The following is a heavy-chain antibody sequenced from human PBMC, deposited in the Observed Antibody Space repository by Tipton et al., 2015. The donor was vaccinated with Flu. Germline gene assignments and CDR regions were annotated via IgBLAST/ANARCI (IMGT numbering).Heavy chain of an antibody. D-gene: IGHD6-13*01. CDR2: ISGSGGST. CDR3: AKDGEYSSRWYYDY. Sequence: YLRLSCAASGFTFSGYAMSWVRQAPGRGLEWVSTISGSGGSTYYANSVKGRFTISRDNSRNTLYVQMNSLRAEDTALYYCAKDGEYSSRWYYDYWGQGTLVTVSS. CDR1: GFTFSGYA. J-gene: IGHJ4*02. V-gene: IGHV3-23*01.